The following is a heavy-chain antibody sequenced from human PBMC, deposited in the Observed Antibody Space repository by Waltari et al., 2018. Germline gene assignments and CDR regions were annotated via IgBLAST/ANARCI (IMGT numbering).Heavy chain of an antibody. Sequence: ISAYNGNTNYAQKLQGRVTMTTDTSTSTAYMELRSLRSDDTAVYYCARDLYDSRQKVVVCYFDYWGQGTLVTVSS. CDR3: ARDLYDSRQKVVVCYFDY. D-gene: IGHD3-22*01. V-gene: IGHV1-18*01. J-gene: IGHJ4*02. CDR2: ISAYNGNT.